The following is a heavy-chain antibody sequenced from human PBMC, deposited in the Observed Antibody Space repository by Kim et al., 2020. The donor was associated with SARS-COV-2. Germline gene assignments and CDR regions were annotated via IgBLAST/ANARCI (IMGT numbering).Heavy chain of an antibody. Sequence: AQKFQGRVTMTRDTSTSTVYMELSSLRSEDTAVYYCAIKGPGYYYFGMDVWGQGTTVTVSS. CDR3: AIKGPGYYYFGMDV. V-gene: IGHV1-46*01. J-gene: IGHJ6*02.